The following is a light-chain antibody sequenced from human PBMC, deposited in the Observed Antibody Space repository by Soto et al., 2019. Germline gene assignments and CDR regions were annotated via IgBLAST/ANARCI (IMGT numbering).Light chain of an antibody. Sequence: QSALTQPASVSGSPGPSITISCTGSSSDVGGYDYVSWYQQHPGKVPKLIIYDVSNRPSGVSNRFSGSKSGNTASLTISGLQAEDEADYYCSSYTSINTLLFGGGTKRTVL. CDR3: SSYTSINTLL. V-gene: IGLV2-14*01. CDR2: DVS. CDR1: SSDVGGYDY. J-gene: IGLJ2*01.